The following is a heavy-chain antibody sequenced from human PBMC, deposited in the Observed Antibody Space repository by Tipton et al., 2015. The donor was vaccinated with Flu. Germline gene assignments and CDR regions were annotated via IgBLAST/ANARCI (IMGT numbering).Heavy chain of an antibody. CDR1: GGSISSYY. V-gene: IGHV4-59*01. Sequence: TLSLTCTVSGGSISSYYWSWIRQPPGKGLEWIGYIYYSGSTNYNPSLKSRITISVDTSKNQFSLKLSSVTAADTAVYYCARDNGMTICGVVTNWFDPWGQGTLLTVSS. CDR3: ARDNGMTICGVVTNWFDP. J-gene: IGHJ5*02. CDR2: IYYSGST. D-gene: IGHD3-3*01.